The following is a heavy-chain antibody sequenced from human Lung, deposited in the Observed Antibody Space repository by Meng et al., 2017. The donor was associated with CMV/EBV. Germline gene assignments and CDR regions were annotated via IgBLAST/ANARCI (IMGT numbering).Heavy chain of an antibody. V-gene: IGHV3-9*01. CDR2: ISWNSGRV. D-gene: IGHD2-21*01. J-gene: IGHJ6*02. Sequence: SLKISCAASGFTFDDYAMHWVRPARGKCLEWVSCISWNSGRVGYSDSVKGRITISSDNAKNSLYLQMNSLRGDETALYYYAKDSCGVCYYGMDVWGQGTTVTVSS. CDR1: GFTFDDYA. CDR3: AKDSCGVCYYGMDV.